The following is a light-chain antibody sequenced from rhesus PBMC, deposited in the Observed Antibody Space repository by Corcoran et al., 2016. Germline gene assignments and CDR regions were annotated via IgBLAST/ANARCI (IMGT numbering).Light chain of an antibody. CDR3: QQYYDLPWT. CDR1: HGINNW. J-gene: IGKJ1*01. V-gene: IGKV1-19*01. Sequence: DIQMTQSPSSLSATVGDKVTITCHASHGINNWLSWSQQRQGSAPKPLIFGASPLQSGVPSRFSGSGSGTYYTITITSLQPEDFATYYCQQYYDLPWTFGPGTKVEIK. CDR2: GAS.